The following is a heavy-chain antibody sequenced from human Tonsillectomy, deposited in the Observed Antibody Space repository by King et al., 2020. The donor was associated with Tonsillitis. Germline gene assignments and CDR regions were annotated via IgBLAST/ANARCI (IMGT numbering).Heavy chain of an antibody. Sequence: QLVQSGAEVKKPGESLKISCKGSGYSFTSYWIGWVRLMPGKCLECMCIIYPGDSDTRYSPSFQGHVTISADKSISTAYLQWSSLKASDTAMYYCARIWNDGVQAFDIWGQGTMVTVSS. CDR3: ARIWNDGVQAFDI. V-gene: IGHV5-51*01. CDR1: GYSFTSYW. D-gene: IGHD1-1*01. J-gene: IGHJ3*02. CDR2: IYPGDSDT.